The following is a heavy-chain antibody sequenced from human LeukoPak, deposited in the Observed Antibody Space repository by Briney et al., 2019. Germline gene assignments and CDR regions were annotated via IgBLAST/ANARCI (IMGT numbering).Heavy chain of an antibody. V-gene: IGHV3-53*01. D-gene: IGHD3-22*01. CDR3: ARTGYYYDSSGYYPFDY. Sequence: GGSLRLSCAASGFTFSSYAMSWVRQAPGKGLEWVSVIYSGGSTYYADSVKGRFTISRDNSKNTLYLQMNSLRAEDTAVYYCARTGYYYDSSGYYPFDYWGQGTLVTVSS. J-gene: IGHJ4*02. CDR1: GFTFSSYA. CDR2: IYSGGST.